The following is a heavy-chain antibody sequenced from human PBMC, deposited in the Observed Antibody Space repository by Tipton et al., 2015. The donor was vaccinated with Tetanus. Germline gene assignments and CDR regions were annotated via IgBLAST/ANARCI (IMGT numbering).Heavy chain of an antibody. J-gene: IGHJ4*02. D-gene: IGHD2-2*01. CDR1: GASMSSSSYY. CDR2: IYYSGSS. V-gene: IGHV4-39*07. CDR3: ARGWSECSSWSCSPFDS. Sequence: LRLSCNVSGASMSSSSYYWDWIRQPPGKGLEWIGSIYYSGSSYYNPSLESRVTISLDTSKQQFSLSLTSATAADTAVYYCARGWSECSSWSCSPFDSWGQGTLVTVSS.